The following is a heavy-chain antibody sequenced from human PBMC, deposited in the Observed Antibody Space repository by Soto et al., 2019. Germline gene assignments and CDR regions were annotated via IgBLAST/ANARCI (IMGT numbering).Heavy chain of an antibody. D-gene: IGHD5-12*01. J-gene: IGHJ4*02. CDR2: INHSGST. CDR1: GGSFSGYY. CDR3: ARGRGRDGYNYKPENDY. Sequence: QVQLQQWGAGLLKPSETLSLTCAVYGGSFSGYYWSWIRQPPGKGLEWIGEINHSGSTNYNPSLKSRVTISVDTSKNQFSLKLSSVTAADTAVYYCARGRGRDGYNYKPENDYWCQGTLVTVSS. V-gene: IGHV4-34*01.